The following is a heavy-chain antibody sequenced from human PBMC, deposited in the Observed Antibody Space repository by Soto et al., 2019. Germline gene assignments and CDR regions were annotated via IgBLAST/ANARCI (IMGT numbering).Heavy chain of an antibody. D-gene: IGHD1-20*01. Sequence: GGSLRLSCAASGFTVSSNYMSWVRQAPGKGLEWVSVIYSGGSTYYADSVKGRFTISRHNSKNTLYLQMNSLRAEDTAVYYCASFSITGTLESGAFDIWGQGTMVTVSS. CDR3: ASFSITGTLESGAFDI. CDR1: GFTVSSNY. CDR2: IYSGGST. J-gene: IGHJ3*02. V-gene: IGHV3-53*04.